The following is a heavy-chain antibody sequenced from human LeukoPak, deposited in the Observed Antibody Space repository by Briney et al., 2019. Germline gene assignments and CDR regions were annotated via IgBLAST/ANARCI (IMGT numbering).Heavy chain of an antibody. V-gene: IGHV4-34*01. CDR3: ARVPRSYYYYYYMDV. CDR1: GGSFSGYY. Sequence: PSETLSLTCAVYGGSFSGYYWSWIRQPPGKGLDWIGEINHSGSTNYNPSLKSRVTISVDTSKNQFSLKLSSVTAADTAVYYCARVPRSYYYYYYMDVWGKGTTVTVSS. CDR2: INHSGST. J-gene: IGHJ6*03.